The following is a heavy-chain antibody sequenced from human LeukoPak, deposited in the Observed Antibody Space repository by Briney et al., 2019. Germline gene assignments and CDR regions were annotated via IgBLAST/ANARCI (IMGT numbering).Heavy chain of an antibody. V-gene: IGHV4-39*07. Sequence: SETLSLTCTVSGGSISSSSYYWGWIRQPPGKGLEWIGSIYYSGSTYYNPSLKSRVTISVDTSKNQFSLKLSSVTAADTAVYYCASYIVVVPAAIPPNFDYWGQGTLVTVSS. CDR2: IYYSGST. CDR1: GGSISSSSYY. CDR3: ASYIVVVPAAIPPNFDY. D-gene: IGHD2-2*01. J-gene: IGHJ4*02.